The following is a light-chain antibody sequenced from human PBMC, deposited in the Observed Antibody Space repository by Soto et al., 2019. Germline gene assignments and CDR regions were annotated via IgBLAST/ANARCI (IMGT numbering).Light chain of an antibody. V-gene: IGKV3-20*01. CDR3: QQYGSSHWT. CDR1: QSISRSY. J-gene: IGKJ1*01. CDR2: AVS. Sequence: IVLTQSPGTLPLSPGESAPLSCRASQSISRSYLAWYQQKLGQAPRLIIYAVSTRETGGPARFSGNGSETEFTLTISRLEPEDFEVYYCQQYGSSHWTFGQGTKVDIK.